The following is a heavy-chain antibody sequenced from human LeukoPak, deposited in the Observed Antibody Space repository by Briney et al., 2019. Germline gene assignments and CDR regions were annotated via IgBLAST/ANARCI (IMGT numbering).Heavy chain of an antibody. CDR1: GFTFSSYA. J-gene: IGHJ5*02. Sequence: GGSLRLSCAASGFTFSSYAMHWVRQAPGKGLEGVAVISYDGSNKYYADSVKGRFTISRDNSKNTLYLQMNSLRAEDTAVYYCARQRTAAGLDPWGQGTLVTVSS. V-gene: IGHV3-30*04. CDR3: ARQRTAAGLDP. D-gene: IGHD6-13*01. CDR2: ISYDGSNK.